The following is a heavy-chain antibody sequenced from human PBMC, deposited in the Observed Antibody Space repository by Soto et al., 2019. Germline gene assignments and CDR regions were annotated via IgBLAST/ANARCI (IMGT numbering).Heavy chain of an antibody. V-gene: IGHV1-3*05. CDR2: INAGNGNT. D-gene: IGHD1-26*01. CDR1: GDTFTTYA. Sequence: QVQLVQSGAEEKKPGASVKVSCKASGDTFTTYAMHWVRQAPGQRLEWMGWINAGNGNTKYSQKFQGRVTITRDTSASTAYMELSSLRSEDTAVYYCARLGLSGSYYFEREDYWGQGTLDTVSS. CDR3: ARLGLSGSYYFEREDY. J-gene: IGHJ4*02.